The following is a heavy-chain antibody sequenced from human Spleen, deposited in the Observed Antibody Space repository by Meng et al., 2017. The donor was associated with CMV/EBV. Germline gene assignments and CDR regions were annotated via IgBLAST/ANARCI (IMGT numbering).Heavy chain of an antibody. J-gene: IGHJ4*02. CDR2: IHHSGST. CDR1: GYSISSGYY. CDR3: ARGRAEYSYRPPFDY. Sequence: SETLSLTCTVSGYSISSGYYWGWIRQPPGKGPEWIGSIHHSGSTYYNPSLKSRVTISVDTSKNQFSLKLSSVTAADTAVYYCARGRAEYSYRPPFDYWGQGTLVTVSS. V-gene: IGHV4-38-2*02. D-gene: IGHD5-18*01.